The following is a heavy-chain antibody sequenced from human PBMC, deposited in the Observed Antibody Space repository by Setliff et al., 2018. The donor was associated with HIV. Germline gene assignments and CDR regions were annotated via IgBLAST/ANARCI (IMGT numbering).Heavy chain of an antibody. Sequence: ASVKVSCKPSGHTFTNYDIHWMRRATGQGLEWMGWIGSYSGYTIYAQKFQDRLTMTTDTSTTTASMELRSLRSDDTAVYYCVRGHCNSDKCWYTWFDPWGQGTLVTVSS. V-gene: IGHV1-18*01. CDR3: VRGHCNSDKCWYTWFDP. CDR1: GHTFTNYD. CDR2: IGSYSGYT. J-gene: IGHJ5*02. D-gene: IGHD2-2*01.